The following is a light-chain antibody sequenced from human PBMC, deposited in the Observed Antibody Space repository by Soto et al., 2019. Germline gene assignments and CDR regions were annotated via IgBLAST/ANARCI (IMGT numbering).Light chain of an antibody. Sequence: EIVLTQSPGTLSLSPGERATLSCRASQSVSNNYLAWYQQKPGQSPRLLIYGASSRATGIPARFSGSGSGTDFTLTISSLEPEDFAVYYCHHRGNGITFGQGTRLEI. CDR1: QSVSNNY. J-gene: IGKJ5*01. V-gene: IGKV3D-20*02. CDR3: HHRGNGIT. CDR2: GAS.